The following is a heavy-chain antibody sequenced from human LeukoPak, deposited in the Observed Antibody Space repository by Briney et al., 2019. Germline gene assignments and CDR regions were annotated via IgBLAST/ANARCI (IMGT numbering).Heavy chain of an antibody. CDR1: GFTVSSNY. D-gene: IGHD3-10*01. Sequence: GGSLRLSCAASGFTVSSNYMSWVRQAPGKGLEWVSVIYSGGSTYYADSVKGRFTISRDNSKNTLYLQMNSLRTEDTAVYYCARVSTVYYGSGSYPSYYYYYMDVWGKGTTVTVSS. CDR3: ARVSTVYYGSGSYPSYYYYYMDV. J-gene: IGHJ6*03. CDR2: IYSGGST. V-gene: IGHV3-53*01.